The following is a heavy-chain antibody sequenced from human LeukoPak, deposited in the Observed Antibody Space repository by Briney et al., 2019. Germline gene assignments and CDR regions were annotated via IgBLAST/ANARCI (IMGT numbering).Heavy chain of an antibody. V-gene: IGHV3-48*03. D-gene: IGHD2-2*01. J-gene: IGHJ4*02. CDR2: ITTTGDRI. CDR3: ARDTKDY. CDR1: GFTFSNYE. Sequence: GGSLRLSCEASGFTFSNYEMDWVRQAPGKGLEWISYITTTGDRIQYADSVKGRFTISRDNAKNSLYLEMNSLRAEDTGVYFCARDTKDYWGQGTLVVVSS.